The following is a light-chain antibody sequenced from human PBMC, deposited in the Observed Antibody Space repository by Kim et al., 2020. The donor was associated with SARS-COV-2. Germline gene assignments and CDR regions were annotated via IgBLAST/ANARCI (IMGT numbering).Light chain of an antibody. CDR2: KIS. V-gene: IGKV2-24*01. CDR3: MRLTDFPVI. Sequence: PACISCRASQSPVHSDGKTYVRWCQQMPGQPARLIIYKISTRCSGVTYRFSGSGAGTDFTLKISRVEAEDVGFYYCMRLTDFPVIFGQGTRLEIK. CDR1: QSPVHSDGKTY. J-gene: IGKJ5*01.